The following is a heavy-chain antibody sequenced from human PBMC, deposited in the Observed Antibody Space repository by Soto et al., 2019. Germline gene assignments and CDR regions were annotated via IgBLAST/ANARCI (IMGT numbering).Heavy chain of an antibody. V-gene: IGHV1-8*01. Sequence: ASVKVACKASGYTFTSYDINWVRQATGQGLEWMGWMNPNSGNTGYAQKFQGRVTMTRNTSISTAYMELSSLRSEDTAVYYCARGRVGGYSGYDFRYYYYYMDGWGRGTTV. D-gene: IGHD5-12*01. CDR3: ARGRVGGYSGYDFRYYYYYMDG. CDR2: MNPNSGNT. CDR1: GYTFTSYD. J-gene: IGHJ6*03.